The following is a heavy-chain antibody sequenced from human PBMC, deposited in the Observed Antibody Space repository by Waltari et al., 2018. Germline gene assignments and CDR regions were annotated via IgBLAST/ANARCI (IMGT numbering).Heavy chain of an antibody. V-gene: IGHV3-53*01. D-gene: IGHD3-3*01. CDR1: GFTVSSNY. Sequence: EVQLVESGGGLIQPGGSLRLSCAASGFTVSSNYMSWVRQAPGKGLEGVEVINSGGSTYNADSVKGRFTISRDNSKNTLYLQMNSLRAEDTAVYYCARGAIRFLESSYYFDYWGQGTLVTVSS. CDR2: INSGGST. CDR3: ARGAIRFLESSYYFDY. J-gene: IGHJ4*02.